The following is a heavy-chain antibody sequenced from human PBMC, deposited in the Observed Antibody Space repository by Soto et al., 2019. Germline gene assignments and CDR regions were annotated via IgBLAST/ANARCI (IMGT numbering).Heavy chain of an antibody. V-gene: IGHV4-4*07. Sequence: SETLSLTCTVSGGSISSYYWSWIRQPAGKGLEWIGRIYTSGSTNYNPSLKSRVTMSVDTSKNQFSLELSSVTAADTAVYYCARELSGNQYDFWSGYYREGHYYYYYGMDVWGQGTTVTVSS. CDR2: IYTSGST. CDR3: ARELSGNQYDFWSGYYREGHYYYYYGMDV. CDR1: GGSISSYY. D-gene: IGHD3-3*01. J-gene: IGHJ6*02.